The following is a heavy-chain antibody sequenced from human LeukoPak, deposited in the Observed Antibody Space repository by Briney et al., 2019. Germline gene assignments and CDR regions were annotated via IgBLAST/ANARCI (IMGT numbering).Heavy chain of an antibody. D-gene: IGHD3-10*01. CDR3: AKSPKSGVTMVRGVIIRGSWFDP. J-gene: IGHJ5*02. Sequence: GGSLRLSCAASAFTFSSYAMSWVRQAPGKGLKWVSAISSSGGSTYYADSVKGRFTISRDNSKNTLYLQMNSLRAEDTAVYYCAKSPKSGVTMVRGVIIRGSWFDPWGQGTLVTVSS. CDR1: AFTFSSYA. CDR2: ISSSGGST. V-gene: IGHV3-23*01.